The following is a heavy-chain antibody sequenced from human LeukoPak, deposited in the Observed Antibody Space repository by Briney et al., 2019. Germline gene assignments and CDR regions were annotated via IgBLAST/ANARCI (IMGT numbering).Heavy chain of an antibody. CDR3: ARAGIVAAAGTFSDY. CDR2: IKQDASDK. J-gene: IGHJ4*02. D-gene: IGHD6-13*01. Sequence: GGSLRLSCAASGFTFSNFWMSWVRQAPGKGLEWVANIKQDASDKYYVDSVKGRFTISRDNAENSLYLQMNSLRDEDTALYYCARAGIVAAAGTFSDYWGQGTLVTVSS. CDR1: GFTFSNFW. V-gene: IGHV3-7*04.